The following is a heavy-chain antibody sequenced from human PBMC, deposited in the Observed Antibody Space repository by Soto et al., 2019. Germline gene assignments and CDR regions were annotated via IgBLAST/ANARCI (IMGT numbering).Heavy chain of an antibody. Sequence: SVKVSCKASGGTFRRYTIGWVRQAPGQGLEWMGGIIPIFGAPHYAQKFQGRVTITADESTSTAYMELSNLRSKDTALYYCARELVSNSRAWFDPWGQGTLVTVSS. V-gene: IGHV1-69*13. J-gene: IGHJ5*02. CDR3: ARELVSNSRAWFDP. D-gene: IGHD2-2*01. CDR2: IIPIFGAP. CDR1: GGTFRRYT.